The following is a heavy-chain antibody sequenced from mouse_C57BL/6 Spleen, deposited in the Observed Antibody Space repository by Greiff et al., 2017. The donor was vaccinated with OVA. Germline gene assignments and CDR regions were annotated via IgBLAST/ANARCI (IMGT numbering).Heavy chain of an antibody. V-gene: IGHV1-80*01. CDR1: GYAFSSYW. CDR3: ARGITTVAHYFDY. D-gene: IGHD1-1*01. CDR2: IYPGDGDT. Sequence: VKLQQSGAELVKPGASVKISCKASGYAFSSYWMNWVKQRPGKGLEWIGQIYPGDGDTNYNGKFKGKATLTADKSSSTAYMQLSSLTSEDSAVYFCARGITTVAHYFDYWGQGTTLTVSS. J-gene: IGHJ2*01.